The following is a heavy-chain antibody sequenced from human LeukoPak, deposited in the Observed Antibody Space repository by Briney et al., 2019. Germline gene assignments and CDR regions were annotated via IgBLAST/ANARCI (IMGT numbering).Heavy chain of an antibody. CDR1: GFTFSSYW. V-gene: IGHV3-7*01. Sequence: GGSLRLSCAASGFTFSSYWMSWVRQAPGKGLEWVANIKQDGSEKYYVDSVKGRFTISRDNAKNSLYLQMNSLRAEDTAVYYCARVRIWGSGILRIPFDYWGQGTLVTVSS. CDR2: IKQDGSEK. CDR3: ARVRIWGSGILRIPFDY. J-gene: IGHJ4*02. D-gene: IGHD3-10*01.